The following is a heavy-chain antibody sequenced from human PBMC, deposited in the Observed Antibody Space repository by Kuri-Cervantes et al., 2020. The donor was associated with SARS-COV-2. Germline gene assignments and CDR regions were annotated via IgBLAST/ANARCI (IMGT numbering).Heavy chain of an antibody. Sequence: GGSLRLSCAASGFTFSSYGMHWVRQAPGKGLEWVAVISYDGSNKYYADSVKGRFTISRDNSKNTLYLQMSSLRAEDTAVYYCVKEGELWYSSSWYPSGDYYYYGMDVWGQGTTVTVSS. CDR3: VKEGELWYSSSWYPSGDYYYYGMDV. CDR2: ISYDGSNK. D-gene: IGHD6-13*01. CDR1: GFTFSSYG. V-gene: IGHV3-30*18. J-gene: IGHJ6*02.